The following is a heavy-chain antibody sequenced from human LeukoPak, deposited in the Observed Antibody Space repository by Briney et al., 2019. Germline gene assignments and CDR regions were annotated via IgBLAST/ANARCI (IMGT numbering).Heavy chain of an antibody. CDR2: VYYTGST. Sequence: SETLSFTCTVSAGSVTNGDYYWSWLRQPPGKALEWIGFVYYTGSTYYTPSLEGRATISVDTSKNQFSLKLSSVTAADTAVYYCARDPDYDSSGYYYDYWGQGTLVTVSS. CDR3: ARDPDYDSSGYYYDY. CDR1: AGSVTNGDYY. V-gene: IGHV4-61*08. D-gene: IGHD3-22*01. J-gene: IGHJ4*02.